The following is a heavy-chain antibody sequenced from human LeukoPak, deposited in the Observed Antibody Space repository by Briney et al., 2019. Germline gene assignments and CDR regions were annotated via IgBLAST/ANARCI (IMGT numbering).Heavy chain of an antibody. CDR3: ARDLNWETY. V-gene: IGHV3-74*01. CDR1: GFIFSSHW. J-gene: IGHJ4*02. Sequence: GGSLRLSCAAPGFIFSSHWMHWVRQAPGKGPVWFSHINTDGSITDYADSVKGRFTISRDNAKNSLYLQMNSLRAEDTAVYYCARDLNWETYWGQGTLVSVSS. CDR2: INTDGSIT. D-gene: IGHD7-27*01.